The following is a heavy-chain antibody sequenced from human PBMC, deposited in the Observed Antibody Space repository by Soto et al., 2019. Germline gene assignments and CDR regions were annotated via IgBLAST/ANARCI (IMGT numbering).Heavy chain of an antibody. J-gene: IGHJ4*02. CDR1: GGTFSSYA. D-gene: IGHD6-19*01. CDR2: IIPIFGTA. V-gene: IGHV1-69*13. CDR3: ARDLGAVAGRHHLYFDY. Sequence: GASVKVSCKASGGTFSSYAISWVRQAPGQGLEWMGGIIPIFGTANYAQKFQGRVTITADESTSTAYMELSSLRSEDTAVYYCARDLGAVAGRHHLYFDYWGQGTLVTVSS.